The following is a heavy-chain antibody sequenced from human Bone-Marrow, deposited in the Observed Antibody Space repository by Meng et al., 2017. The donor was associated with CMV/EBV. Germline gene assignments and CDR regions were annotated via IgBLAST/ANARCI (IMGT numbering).Heavy chain of an antibody. J-gene: IGHJ6*02. CDR3: ARDPPIVGAVAGRAYYYYGMDV. Sequence: ASVKVSCKASGYTFTSYGISWVRQAPGQGLEWMGWISAYNGNTNYAQKLQGRVTMTTDTSTSTAYMELRSLRSEDTAVYYCARDPPIVGAVAGRAYYYYGMDVWGQGTTVTVSS. D-gene: IGHD6-19*01. CDR2: ISAYNGNT. V-gene: IGHV1-18*01. CDR1: GYTFTSYG.